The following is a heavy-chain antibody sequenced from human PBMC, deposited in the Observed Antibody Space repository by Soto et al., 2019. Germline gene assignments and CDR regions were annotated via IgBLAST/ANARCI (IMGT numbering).Heavy chain of an antibody. V-gene: IGHV3-30-3*01. Sequence: QVQLVESGGGVVQPGRSLRLSCAASGFTFSSYAMHWVRQAPGKGLEWVAVISYDGSNKYYADSVKGQFTISRDNSKNTLYLQMNSLRAEDTAVYYCARGWDCSGGSPVCMDVWGQGTTVTVSS. CDR2: ISYDGSNK. J-gene: IGHJ6*02. CDR3: ARGWDCSGGSPVCMDV. CDR1: GFTFSSYA. D-gene: IGHD2-15*01.